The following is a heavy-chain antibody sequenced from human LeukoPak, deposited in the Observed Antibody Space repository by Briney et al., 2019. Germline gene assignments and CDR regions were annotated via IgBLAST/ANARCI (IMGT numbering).Heavy chain of an antibody. D-gene: IGHD5-12*01. CDR3: ARAFGGYDSQSFYYYMDV. Sequence: PGRSLRLSCAASGSTFSSYAMHWVRQAPGKGLEWVAVISYDGSNKYYADSVNGRFTISRDKSKNTLYLQMNSLRAEDTAVYYCARAFGGYDSQSFYYYMDVWGKGTTFTVSS. J-gene: IGHJ6*03. CDR2: ISYDGSNK. CDR1: GSTFSSYA. V-gene: IGHV3-30-3*01.